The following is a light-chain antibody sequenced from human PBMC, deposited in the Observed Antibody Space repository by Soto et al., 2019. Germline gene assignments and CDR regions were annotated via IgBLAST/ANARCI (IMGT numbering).Light chain of an antibody. CDR3: QQYYTTPLT. V-gene: IGKV4-1*01. J-gene: IGKJ4*01. CDR2: WAS. Sequence: DIVMTQSPDSLSVSLGERATINCKSSQSVLYSSNNKNYLAWYHQKPGQPPKLLIYWASTRESGVPDRFSGAGSGTDFTLTISILQAEDVAVYYCQQYYTTPLTFGGGTKVEIK. CDR1: QSVLYSSNNKNY.